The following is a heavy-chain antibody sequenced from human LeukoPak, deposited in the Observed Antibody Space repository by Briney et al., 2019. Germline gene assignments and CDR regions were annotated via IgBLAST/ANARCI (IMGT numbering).Heavy chain of an antibody. CDR2: ISSSGSTI. Sequence: PGGSQRLSCAASGFTFSSYEMNWVRQAPGKGVEWVSYISSSGSTIYYADSVKGRFTISRDNAKNSLYLQMNSLGAEDTAVYYCAELGITMIGGVWGKGTTVTISS. CDR1: GFTFSSYE. J-gene: IGHJ6*04. D-gene: IGHD3-10*02. CDR3: AELGITMIGGV. V-gene: IGHV3-48*03.